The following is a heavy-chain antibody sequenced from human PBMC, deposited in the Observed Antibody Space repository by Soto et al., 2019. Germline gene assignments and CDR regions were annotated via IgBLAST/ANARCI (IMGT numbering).Heavy chain of an antibody. D-gene: IGHD3-10*01. V-gene: IGHV1-69*13. Sequence: SVKVSCKXSGGTFSSYAISWVRQAPGQGLEWMGGIIPIFGTANYAQKFQGRVTITADESTSTAYMELSSLRSEDTAVYYCARADTWFGELLPLGYYYGMDVWGQGTTVTVSS. J-gene: IGHJ6*02. CDR3: ARADTWFGELLPLGYYYGMDV. CDR2: IIPIFGTA. CDR1: GGTFSSYA.